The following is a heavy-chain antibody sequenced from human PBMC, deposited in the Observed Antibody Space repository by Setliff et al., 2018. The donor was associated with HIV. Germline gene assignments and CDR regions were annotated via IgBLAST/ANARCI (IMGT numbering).Heavy chain of an antibody. D-gene: IGHD2-15*01. CDR3: AREGRGGNSYLYYYYGMDV. CDR1: GGTFSSYA. CDR2: IIPIFGTA. V-gene: IGHV1-69*05. J-gene: IGHJ6*02. Sequence: VKVSCKASGGTFSSYAISWVRQAPGQGLEWMGGIIPIFGTANYAQKFQGRVTITTDESTSTAYMELSSLRSEDTAVYYCAREGRGGNSYLYYYYGMDVWGQGTTVTVSS.